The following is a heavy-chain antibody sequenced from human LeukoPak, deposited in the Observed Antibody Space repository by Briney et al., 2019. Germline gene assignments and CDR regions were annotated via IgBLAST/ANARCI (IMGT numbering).Heavy chain of an antibody. CDR3: AREGIPAPVPVPYYFDS. D-gene: IGHD6-13*01. Sequence: PGGSLRLSCAASGFTVNNYAMNWVRQAPGKGLEWVALIWNDGITEWYADSVQGRFTISRDNSKKTLYLQMNSLRAEDTAVYFCAREGIPAPVPVPYYFDSWGQGTLVTVSS. CDR2: IWNDGITE. V-gene: IGHV3-33*08. J-gene: IGHJ4*02. CDR1: GFTVNNYA.